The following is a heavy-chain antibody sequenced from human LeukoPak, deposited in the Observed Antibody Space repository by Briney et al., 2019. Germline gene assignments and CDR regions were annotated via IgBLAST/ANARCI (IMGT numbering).Heavy chain of an antibody. CDR1: GFNFGSYA. Sequence: GGSLRLSCAASGFNFGSYAMNWVRQAPGKGLEWVSSISSGSSFIYYADSVKGRFTISRDDAKNSLYLQMNSLRADDTAVYYCARDLAGPPQEAFDIWGQGTMVTVSS. J-gene: IGHJ3*02. CDR2: ISSGSSFI. CDR3: ARDLAGPPQEAFDI. V-gene: IGHV3-21*01.